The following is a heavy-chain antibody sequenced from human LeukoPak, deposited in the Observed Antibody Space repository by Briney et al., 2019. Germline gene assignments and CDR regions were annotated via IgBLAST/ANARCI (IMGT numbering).Heavy chain of an antibody. CDR1: GYTFTSYG. D-gene: IGHD3-10*01. Sequence: ASVKFSCKASGYTFTSYGISWVRQAPGQGLEWMGWISAYNGNTNYAQKLQGRVTMTTDTSTSTAYMELGSLRSDDTAVYYCARVGEGSGSYYLYYFDYWGQGTLVTVSS. CDR3: ARVGEGSGSYYLYYFDY. CDR2: ISAYNGNT. J-gene: IGHJ4*02. V-gene: IGHV1-18*01.